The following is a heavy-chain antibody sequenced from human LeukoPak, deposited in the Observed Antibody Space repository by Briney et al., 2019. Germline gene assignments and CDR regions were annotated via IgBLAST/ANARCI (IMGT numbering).Heavy chain of an antibody. CDR2: ISGTDGST. J-gene: IGHJ6*02. CDR3: AKDCPWCGLDV. V-gene: IGHV3-23*01. CDR1: GFPFSSCK. Sequence: GGSLRLSCAAAGFPFSSCKVKCVRRARGTELEWGSVISGTDGSTFYADSVKGRFTIYRDNSENMLYVQVNSMRVEATAIYYCAKDCPWCGLDVWGQGTTVTVSS. D-gene: IGHD2-15*01.